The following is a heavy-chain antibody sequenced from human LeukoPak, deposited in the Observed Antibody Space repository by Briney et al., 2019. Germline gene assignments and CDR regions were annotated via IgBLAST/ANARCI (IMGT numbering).Heavy chain of an antibody. CDR2: ISGSGGST. CDR3: ASSEGSYYSFDY. CDR1: GFTFSSYE. V-gene: IGHV3-23*01. J-gene: IGHJ4*02. Sequence: GGSLRLSCAASGFTFSSYEMNWVRQAPGKGLEWVSAISGSGGSTYYADSVKGRFTISRDNSKNTLYLQMNSLRAEDTAVYYCASSEGSYYSFDYWGQGTLVTVSS. D-gene: IGHD1-26*01.